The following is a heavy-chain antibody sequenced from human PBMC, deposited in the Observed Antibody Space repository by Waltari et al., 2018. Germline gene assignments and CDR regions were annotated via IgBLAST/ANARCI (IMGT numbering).Heavy chain of an antibody. D-gene: IGHD3-22*01. CDR3: ARGRGYIIDY. Sequence: EVQVVESGGGLVQPGGSLRLPWATSGFSVSSYWMNWVRQAPGKGLEWVAIIKGDGSEKHYVDSVKGRFTISRDNARNSLFLQMNSLRAEDTAVYFCARGRGYIIDYWGQGSLVTVSS. CDR1: GFSVSSYW. V-gene: IGHV3-7*01. J-gene: IGHJ4*02. CDR2: IKGDGSEK.